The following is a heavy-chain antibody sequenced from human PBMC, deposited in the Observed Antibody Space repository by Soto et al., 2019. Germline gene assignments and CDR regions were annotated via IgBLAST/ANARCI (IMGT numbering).Heavy chain of an antibody. CDR1: GGSISSSSYY. D-gene: IGHD6-19*01. Sequence: PSETQSLTCTVSGGSISSSSYYWGWIRQPPGKGLEWIGSIYYSGSTYYNPSLKSRVTISVDTSKNQFSLKLSSVTAADTAVYYCARTVRRVAGRTGFDYWGQGTLVTVSS. CDR2: IYYSGST. V-gene: IGHV4-39*01. CDR3: ARTVRRVAGRTGFDY. J-gene: IGHJ4*02.